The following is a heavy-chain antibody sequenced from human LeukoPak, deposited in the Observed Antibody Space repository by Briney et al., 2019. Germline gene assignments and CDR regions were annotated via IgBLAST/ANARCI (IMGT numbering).Heavy chain of an antibody. D-gene: IGHD3-3*01. CDR1: GFTFSNYA. CDR3: ARDRGGAYDFWSGYYTGYFDY. Sequence: GGSLRLSCAASGFTFSNYAMSWVRQAPGKGLEWVSGFSGSGGITYYADSVKGRFTISRDNAKNSLYLQMNSLRAEDTAVYYCARDRGGAYDFWSGYYTGYFDYWGQGTLVPVSS. J-gene: IGHJ4*02. V-gene: IGHV3-23*01. CDR2: FSGSGGIT.